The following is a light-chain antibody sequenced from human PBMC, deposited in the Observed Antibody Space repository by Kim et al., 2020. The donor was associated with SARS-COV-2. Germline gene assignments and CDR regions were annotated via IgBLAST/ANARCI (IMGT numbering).Light chain of an antibody. V-gene: IGKV3-20*01. CDR1: HNVNNNL. CDR2: GAS. CDR3: QQSGSSPRT. J-gene: IGKJ1*01. Sequence: STGGSVTLSCRASHNVNNNLLAWHQQKPGQAPRLLIYGASNRAAGIPDRFSGSGSGTDFTLTISRLDPEDFAVYYCQQSGSSPRTFGPGTKVDIK.